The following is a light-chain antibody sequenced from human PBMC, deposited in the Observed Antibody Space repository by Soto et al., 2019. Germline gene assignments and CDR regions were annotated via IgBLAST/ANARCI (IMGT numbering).Light chain of an antibody. CDR1: HTISSW. J-gene: IGKJ1*01. V-gene: IGKV1-5*03. CDR3: QHYNSYSEA. CDR2: KAS. Sequence: DIHLTQSPSTLSGSVGDRVTITCRASHTISSWLAWYQQKPGKAPKLLIYKASTLKSGVPSRFSGSGSGTEFTLTISSLQPDDFATYYCQHYNSYSEAFGQGTKVDI.